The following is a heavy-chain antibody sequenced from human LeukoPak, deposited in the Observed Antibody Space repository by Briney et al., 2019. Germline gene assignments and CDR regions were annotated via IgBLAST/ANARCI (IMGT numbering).Heavy chain of an antibody. CDR2: ISSSSSYI. V-gene: IGHV3-21*01. Sequence: PGGSLRLSCAASGFTFSSYSMNWVHQAPGKGLEWVSSISSSSSYIYYADSVKGRFTISRDNAKNSLYLQMNSLRAGDTAVYYCARGVWGSYRPDDAFDIWGQGTMVTVSS. CDR3: ARGVWGSYRPDDAFDI. J-gene: IGHJ3*02. CDR1: GFTFSSYS. D-gene: IGHD3-16*02.